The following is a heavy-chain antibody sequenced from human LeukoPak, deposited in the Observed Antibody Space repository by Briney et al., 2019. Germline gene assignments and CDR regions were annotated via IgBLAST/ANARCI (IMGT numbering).Heavy chain of an antibody. CDR1: GGSISSGSYY. CDR2: IYTSGST. D-gene: IGHD3/OR15-3a*01. V-gene: IGHV4-61*02. Sequence: SETLSLTCTVSGGSISSGSYYWSWIRQPAGKGLEWIGRIYTSGSTNYNPSLKSRVTISVDTSKNQFSLKLSSVTAADTAVYYCARAAGLPPRWFDPWGQGTLVTVSS. J-gene: IGHJ5*02. CDR3: ARAAGLPPRWFDP.